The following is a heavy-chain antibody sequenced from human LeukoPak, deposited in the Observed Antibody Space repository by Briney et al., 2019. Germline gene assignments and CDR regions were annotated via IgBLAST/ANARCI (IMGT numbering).Heavy chain of an antibody. CDR1: GGSFSGYY. J-gene: IGHJ4*02. CDR2: INHSGST. Sequence: PSETLSLTCAVYGGSFSGYYWSWLRQPPGKGLEWIGEINHSGSTNYNPSLKSRVTISVDTSKNQFSLKLSSVTAADTAVYYCARKDRGYYRHGTFDYWGQGTLVTVSS. CDR3: ARKDRGYYRHGTFDY. D-gene: IGHD3-22*01. V-gene: IGHV4-34*01.